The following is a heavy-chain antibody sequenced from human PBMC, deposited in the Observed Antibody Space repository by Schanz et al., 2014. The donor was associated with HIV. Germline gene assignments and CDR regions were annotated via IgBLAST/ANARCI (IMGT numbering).Heavy chain of an antibody. J-gene: IGHJ4*02. CDR1: GLSVRLNY. Sequence: DVQLVESGGGLVQPGGSRRLSCTSPGLSVRLNYINWVRQAPGKGLEWVSVMNAGGDTFYAASVKGRFTISRDNSKNTVYLQINSLSLDDTAIYYCARGLPGLDYWGQGVLVTVSS. CDR2: MNAGGDT. D-gene: IGHD2-2*01. CDR3: ARGLPGLDY. V-gene: IGHV3-66*01.